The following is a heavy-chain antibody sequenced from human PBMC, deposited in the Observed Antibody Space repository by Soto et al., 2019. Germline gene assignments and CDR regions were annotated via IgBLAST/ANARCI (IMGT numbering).Heavy chain of an antibody. Sequence: SETLSLTCTVSGGSISNYYWSWIRQPPGKGLEWIGYIYYRGSTNYNPSLKSRVTISVDTSKNQSSLKLSSVTAADTAVYYCGRLRMYPSGSYYRFFDYWGQGTLVTVSS. V-gene: IGHV4-59*01. D-gene: IGHD3-10*01. CDR1: GGSISNYY. CDR2: IYYRGST. CDR3: GRLRMYPSGSYYRFFDY. J-gene: IGHJ4*02.